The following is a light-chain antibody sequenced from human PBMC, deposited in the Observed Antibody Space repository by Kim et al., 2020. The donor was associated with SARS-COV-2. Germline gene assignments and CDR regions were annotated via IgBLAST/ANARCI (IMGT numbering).Light chain of an antibody. Sequence: GDRVTITCRASQSVNISLAWYQHRTGKAPGLLIYDASILQSGVPSRFRGSGSGTDFTLTISGLQPDDFATYYCQEYKSNSWTFGQGTQVDIQ. CDR1: QSVNIS. V-gene: IGKV1-5*01. J-gene: IGKJ2*02. CDR2: DAS. CDR3: QEYKSNSWT.